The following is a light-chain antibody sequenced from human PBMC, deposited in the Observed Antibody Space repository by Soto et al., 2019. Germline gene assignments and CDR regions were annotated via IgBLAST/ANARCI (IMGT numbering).Light chain of an antibody. J-gene: IGKJ2*01. V-gene: IGKV3-20*01. CDR1: QSVSSNY. CDR2: GAS. Sequence: EIVLTQSPGTLSLSPGERATLSCRASQSVSSNYLAWYQQKPGQAPRLLIYGASTRGTGIPDRFSGSGFGTDFTLTISRLEPEDFAVYFCQQYGTSQYTFGQGTKLEIK. CDR3: QQYGTSQYT.